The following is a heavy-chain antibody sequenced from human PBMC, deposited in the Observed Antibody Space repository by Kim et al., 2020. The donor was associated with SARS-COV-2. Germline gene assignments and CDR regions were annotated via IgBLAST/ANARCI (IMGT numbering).Heavy chain of an antibody. V-gene: IGHV3-23*01. Sequence: ADSVKGRFTISRDNSKNTLYLQLNSLRAEDTAVYYCAKGPYCDPAYGMDVWGQGTTVTVSS. J-gene: IGHJ6*02. CDR3: AKGPYCDPAYGMDV. D-gene: IGHD4-17*01.